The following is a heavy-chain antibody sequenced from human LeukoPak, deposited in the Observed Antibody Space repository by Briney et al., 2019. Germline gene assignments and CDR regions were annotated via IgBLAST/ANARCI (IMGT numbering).Heavy chain of an antibody. CDR2: INRNGGST. D-gene: IGHD2-8*01. V-gene: IGHV3-20*04. J-gene: IGHJ4*02. CDR3: ARGFRNGPFDC. CDR1: GFTFNNYL. Sequence: RPGGSLRLSCAASGFTFNNYLMSWVRQPPGKGLEWVSGINRNGGSTDYADSVKGRFTISRDNAKNSHFLQMNSLRVEDTALYYCARGFRNGPFDCWGQGTLVTVSS.